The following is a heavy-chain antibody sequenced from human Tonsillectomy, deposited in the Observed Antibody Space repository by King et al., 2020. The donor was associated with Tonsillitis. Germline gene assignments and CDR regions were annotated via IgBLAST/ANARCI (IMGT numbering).Heavy chain of an antibody. CDR1: GYTFTSYD. Sequence: VQLVESGAAVKKPGASVKVSCKASGYTFTSYDINWVRQATGQGLEWMGWMNPNSGNTGYAQRFQGRVTMTTNTSISTAYMELNSLRSEDTAVYYCTRGSYSGSYLFDPWGQGTLVTVSS. CDR3: TRGSYSGSYLFDP. J-gene: IGHJ5*02. V-gene: IGHV1-8*01. CDR2: MNPNSGNT. D-gene: IGHD1-26*01.